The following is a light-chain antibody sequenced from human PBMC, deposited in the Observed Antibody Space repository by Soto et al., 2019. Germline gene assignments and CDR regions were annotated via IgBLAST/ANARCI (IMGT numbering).Light chain of an antibody. CDR3: QQRSHWPPT. CDR2: DAS. CDR1: TRVSSY. Sequence: EIVLTQSPATLSLSPGERATLSCRASTRVSSYLAWYQQKPGQAPRLLIYDASNRANGIPARFSGSGFGTDFTLTISSLEPEDFAVYYCQQRSHWPPTFGPGPKLDIK. J-gene: IGKJ3*01. V-gene: IGKV3-11*01.